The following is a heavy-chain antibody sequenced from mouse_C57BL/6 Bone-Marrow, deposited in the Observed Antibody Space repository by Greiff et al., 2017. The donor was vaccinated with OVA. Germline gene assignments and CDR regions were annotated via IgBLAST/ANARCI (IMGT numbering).Heavy chain of an antibody. CDR1: GYSFTGYY. J-gene: IGHJ2*01. CDR2: INPSTGGT. CDR3: ARSNYGSSYPDY. Sequence: VHVKQSGPELVKPGASVKISCKASGYSFTGYYMNWVKQSPEKSLEWIGEINPSTGGTTYNQKFKANATLTVDKSSSTAYMQLKSLTSEDSAVYYCARSNYGSSYPDYWGQGTTLTVSS. D-gene: IGHD1-1*01. V-gene: IGHV1-42*01.